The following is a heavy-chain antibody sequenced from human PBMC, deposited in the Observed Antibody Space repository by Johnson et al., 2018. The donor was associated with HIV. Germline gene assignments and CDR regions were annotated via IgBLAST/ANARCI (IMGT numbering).Heavy chain of an antibody. D-gene: IGHD4-17*01. J-gene: IGHJ3*01. V-gene: IGHV3-30*03. CDR2: ISYDGSNK. CDR3: ARDDYGSIDF. CDR1: GFTFSSYG. Sequence: QVQLVESGGGLVQPGRSLRLSCAASGFTFSSYGMHWVRQAPGKGLEWVAVISYDGSNKYYADSVKGRFTISRDNSENTLSLQMNSLRAEDTAVYYCARDDYGSIDFWGQGTLVTVSS.